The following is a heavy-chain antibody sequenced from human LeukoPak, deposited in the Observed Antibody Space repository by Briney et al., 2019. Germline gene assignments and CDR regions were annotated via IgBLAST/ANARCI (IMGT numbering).Heavy chain of an antibody. Sequence: NTSETLSLTCTVSGGSISSSSYYWGWIRQPPGKGLEGIGSIYYSGSTYYNPSLKSRVTISVDTSKNQFSLKLSSVTAADTAVYYCARRDYYYGMDVWGQGTTVTVSS. CDR2: IYYSGST. CDR3: ARRDYYYGMDV. J-gene: IGHJ6*02. V-gene: IGHV4-39*01. CDR1: GGSISSSSYY.